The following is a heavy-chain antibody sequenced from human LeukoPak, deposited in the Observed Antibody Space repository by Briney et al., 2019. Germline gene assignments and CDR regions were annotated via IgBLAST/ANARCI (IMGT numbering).Heavy chain of an antibody. CDR2: ISYDGSNK. J-gene: IGHJ4*02. CDR1: GFTFSSYG. CDR3: AKDNKRRLLWFGELRVTDFDY. Sequence: PWGSLRLSCAASGFTFSSYGMHWVRQAPGKGLEWVAVISYDGSNKYYADSVKGRFTISRDNSKNTLYLQMNSLRAEDTAVYYCAKDNKRRLLWFGELRVTDFDYWGQGTLVTVSS. V-gene: IGHV3-30*18. D-gene: IGHD3-10*01.